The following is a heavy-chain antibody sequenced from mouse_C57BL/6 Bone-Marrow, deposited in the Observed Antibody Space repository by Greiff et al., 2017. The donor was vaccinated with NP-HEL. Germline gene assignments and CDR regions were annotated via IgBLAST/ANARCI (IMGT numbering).Heavy chain of an antibody. CDR3: ARSYYYGSSLFDY. V-gene: IGHV14-2*01. CDR1: GFNIKDYY. J-gene: IGHJ2*01. Sequence: VQLQQSGAELVKPGASVKLSCTASGFNIKDYYMHWVKQRTEQGLEWIGRIDPEDGATKYAPKFQGKATITADTSSNTAYLQLSSLTSEDTAVYYCARSYYYGSSLFDYWGQGTTLTVSS. CDR2: IDPEDGAT. D-gene: IGHD1-1*01.